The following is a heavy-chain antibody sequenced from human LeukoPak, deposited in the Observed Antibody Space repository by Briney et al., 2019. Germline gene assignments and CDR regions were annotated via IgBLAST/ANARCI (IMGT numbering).Heavy chain of an antibody. Sequence: GSLRLSCAASGFTFSSYNMNWVRQAPGKGLEWVSYISSSGTTMYYADSVKGRFTISRDNAKNSLYLQMNSLRAEDTAVYYCARDLTFPPDAFDIWGQGTMVTVSS. CDR1: GFTFSSYN. CDR3: ARDLTFPPDAFDI. J-gene: IGHJ3*02. D-gene: IGHD2-21*01. V-gene: IGHV3-48*04. CDR2: ISSSGTTM.